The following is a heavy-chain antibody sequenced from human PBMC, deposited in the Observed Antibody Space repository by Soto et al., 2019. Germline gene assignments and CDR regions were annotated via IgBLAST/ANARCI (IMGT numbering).Heavy chain of an antibody. Sequence: SLRLSCAASGFTFSSYWMHWVRQAPGKGLVWVSRINSDGSSTSYADSVKGRFTISRDNAKNTLYLQMNSLRAEDTAVYYCARGTMIVPHDYWGQGTLVTVSS. CDR1: GFTFSSYW. CDR2: INSDGSST. V-gene: IGHV3-74*01. CDR3: ARGTMIVPHDY. J-gene: IGHJ4*02. D-gene: IGHD3-22*01.